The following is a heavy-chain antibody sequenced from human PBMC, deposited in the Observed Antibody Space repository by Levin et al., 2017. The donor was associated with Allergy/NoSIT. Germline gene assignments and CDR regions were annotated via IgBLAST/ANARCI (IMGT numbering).Heavy chain of an antibody. J-gene: IGHJ5*02. CDR1: GFSLSNARMG. V-gene: IGHV2-26*01. Sequence: SGPTLVKPTETLTLTCTVSGFSLSNARMGVSWIRQPPGKALEWLAHIFSNDEKSYSTSLKSRLTISKDTSKSQVVLTMTNMDPVDTATYYCARIPPGYCSSTSCPNWFDPWGQGTLVTVSS. CDR2: IFSNDEK. CDR3: ARIPPGYCSSTSCPNWFDP. D-gene: IGHD2-2*01.